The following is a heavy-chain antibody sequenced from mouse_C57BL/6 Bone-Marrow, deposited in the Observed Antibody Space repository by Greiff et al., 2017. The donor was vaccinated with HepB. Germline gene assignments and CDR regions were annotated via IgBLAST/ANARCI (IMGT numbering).Heavy chain of an antibody. CDR2: IYPGDGDT. V-gene: IGHV1-82*01. CDR1: GYAFSSSW. J-gene: IGHJ3*01. Sequence: VKLLESGPELVKPGASVKISCKASGYAFSSSWMNWVKQRPGKGLEWIGRIYPGDGDTNYNGKFKGKATLTADKSSSTAYMQLSSLTSEDSAVYFCARQDGYCPAWFAYWGQGTLVTVSA. CDR3: ARQDGYCPAWFAY. D-gene: IGHD2-3*01.